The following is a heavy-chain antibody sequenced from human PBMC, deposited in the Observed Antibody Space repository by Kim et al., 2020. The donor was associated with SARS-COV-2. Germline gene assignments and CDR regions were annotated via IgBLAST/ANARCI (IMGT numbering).Heavy chain of an antibody. V-gene: IGHV1-46*01. J-gene: IGHJ5*02. D-gene: IGHD6-13*01. Sequence: ASVKVSCKASGYTFTSYYMHWVRQAPGQGLEWMGIINPSGGSTSYAQKFQGRVTMTRDTSTSTVYMELSSLRSEDTAVYYCARDHWSEDWYSSSPGGPDWFDPWGQGTLVTVSS. CDR2: INPSGGST. CDR1: GYTFTSYY. CDR3: ARDHWSEDWYSSSPGGPDWFDP.